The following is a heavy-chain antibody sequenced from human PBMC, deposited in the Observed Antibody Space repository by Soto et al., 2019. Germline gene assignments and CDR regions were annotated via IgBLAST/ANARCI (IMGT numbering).Heavy chain of an antibody. D-gene: IGHD2-21*02. J-gene: IGHJ5*02. CDR3: SREIVTAGGNNYFDP. CDR1: GGTVASSHW. Sequence: QVQLQESGPRLVKPSGSLSLTCGVSGGTVASSHWWSWVRQSPGGGLEWIGNVYHTGDTNFNPSLQSRVTISVDKSNNQCSLRLNSLTAADTAVYFCSREIVTAGGNNYFDPWGPGTLVTFSS. V-gene: IGHV4-4*02. CDR2: VYHTGDT.